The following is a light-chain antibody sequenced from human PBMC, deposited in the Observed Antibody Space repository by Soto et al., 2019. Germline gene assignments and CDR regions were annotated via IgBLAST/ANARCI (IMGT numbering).Light chain of an antibody. J-gene: IGKJ4*01. CDR1: QSISSY. CDR3: QQRYSTPLT. CDR2: AAS. Sequence: DIQMTQSPSSLSASVGDRVTITCRASQSISSYLNWYQQKPGKAPKLLIYAASSLQSGVPSRFSGSGSGTDFTRTISSLQPEDFATYYCQQRYSTPLTFGGGTKVEIK. V-gene: IGKV1-39*01.